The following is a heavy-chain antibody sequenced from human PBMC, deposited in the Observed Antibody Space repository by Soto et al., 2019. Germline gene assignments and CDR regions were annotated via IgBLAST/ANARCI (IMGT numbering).Heavy chain of an antibody. J-gene: IGHJ4*02. V-gene: IGHV2-5*02. CDR3: AHRRDGTYELDY. CDR1: GFSLSSNGVG. D-gene: IGHD1-26*01. Sequence: QITLKESGPTPVKPTQTLTLTCTFSGFSLSSNGVGVGWIRQPPGKALEWLALFYWDGAKRYSPSLKSRLTLTNHSSKNQVVLTRTNMNPVDTAAYYCAHRRDGTYELDYWGQGTLVTVAS. CDR2: FYWDGAK.